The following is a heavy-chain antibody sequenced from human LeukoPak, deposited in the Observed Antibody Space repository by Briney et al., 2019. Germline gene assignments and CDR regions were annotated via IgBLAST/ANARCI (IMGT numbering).Heavy chain of an antibody. J-gene: IGHJ4*02. D-gene: IGHD3-22*01. Sequence: PGGSLRLSCAASGFIVSSNYMSWVRQVPGKGLEWVSVIYSGGSTYYADSVRGRFTISRDNPNKTLYLQINSPRPEDTAVYYCAMGDYYDSSGSLLVGGQGTLVTVSS. CDR1: GFIVSSNY. V-gene: IGHV3-53*05. CDR2: IYSGGST. CDR3: AMGDYYDSSGSLLV.